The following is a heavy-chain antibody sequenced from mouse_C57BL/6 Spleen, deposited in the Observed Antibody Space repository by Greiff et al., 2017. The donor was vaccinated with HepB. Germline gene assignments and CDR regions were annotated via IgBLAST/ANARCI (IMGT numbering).Heavy chain of an antibody. CDR1: GYSFTGYY. CDR3: ARGTTVVNYAMDY. CDR2: IYPYNGVS. D-gene: IGHD1-1*01. V-gene: IGHV1-31*01. J-gene: IGHJ4*01. Sequence: EVKLMESGPELVKPGASVKISCKASGYSFTGYYMNWVKQSNGNILDWIGYIYPYNGVSSYNQKFKGKATLTVDKSSSTAYMELRSLTSEDSAVYYCARGTTVVNYAMDYWGKGTSVTASS.